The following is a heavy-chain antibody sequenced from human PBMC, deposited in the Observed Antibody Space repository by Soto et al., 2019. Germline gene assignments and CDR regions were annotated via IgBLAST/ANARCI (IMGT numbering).Heavy chain of an antibody. Sequence: QVQLVQSGAEVKKPGASVKVSCKASGYTFTSYGISWVRQAPGQGLEWMGWISAYNGNTNYAQKLQGRVTMTTDTSTSKAYMELRSLRSDDTAVYYCARDTAAAGTNIYYYGMDVWGQGTTVTVSS. V-gene: IGHV1-18*01. CDR2: ISAYNGNT. D-gene: IGHD6-13*01. CDR1: GYTFTSYG. J-gene: IGHJ6*02. CDR3: ARDTAAAGTNIYYYGMDV.